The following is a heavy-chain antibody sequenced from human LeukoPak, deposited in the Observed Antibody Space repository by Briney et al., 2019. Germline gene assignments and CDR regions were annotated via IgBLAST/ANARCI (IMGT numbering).Heavy chain of an antibody. CDR1: GFTFSGSA. CDR2: IRSKANSYAT. CDR3: TRADYDFWSGYYNSFDY. V-gene: IGHV3-73*01. J-gene: IGHJ4*02. Sequence: PGGSLRLXCAASGFTFSGSAMHWVHQASGKGLEWVGRIRSKANSYATAYAASVKGRFTISRDDSKNTAYLQMNSLKTEDTAVYYCTRADYDFWSGYYNSFDYWGQGTLVTVSS. D-gene: IGHD3-3*01.